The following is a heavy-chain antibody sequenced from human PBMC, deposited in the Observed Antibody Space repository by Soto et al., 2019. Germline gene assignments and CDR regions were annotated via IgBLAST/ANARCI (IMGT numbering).Heavy chain of an antibody. CDR1: GFSLSTHGVG. D-gene: IGHD2-15*01. V-gene: IGHV2-5*02. CDR3: AHAMLYCTGGSCSTWFDS. J-gene: IGHJ5*01. Sequence: QITLKESGPTLVKPTQNLTLTCTFSGFSLSTHGVGVGWVRQPAGKALEWLALIYWDDDKRYSASLNSRLTITKDTSKNQVVLTMTNMDPVDTATYYCAHAMLYCTGGSCSTWFDSWGQGTLVTVSS. CDR2: IYWDDDK.